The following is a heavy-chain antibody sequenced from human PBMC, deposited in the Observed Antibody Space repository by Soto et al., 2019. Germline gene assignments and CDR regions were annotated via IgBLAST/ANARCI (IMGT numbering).Heavy chain of an antibody. CDR3: ATGPEWLIVVVMYYFEY. CDR1: GFTFNNYA. Sequence: GGSLRISCAASGFTFNNYAMSWVRQAPGKGLEWVSGISGGDGNTYYADSLRGRFTISRDNSKNTLFLQMNILRAEYTAVYYCATGPEWLIVVVMYYFEYWGQGILVTVSS. V-gene: IGHV3-23*01. J-gene: IGHJ4*02. D-gene: IGHD3-22*01. CDR2: ISGGDGNT.